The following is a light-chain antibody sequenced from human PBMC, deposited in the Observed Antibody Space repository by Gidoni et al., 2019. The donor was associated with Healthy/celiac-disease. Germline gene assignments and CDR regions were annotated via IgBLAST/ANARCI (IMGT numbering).Light chain of an antibody. CDR2: AAS. V-gene: IGKV1-9*01. J-gene: IGKJ5*01. Sequence: DIQLTQSPSFLSASVGDRVTITCRASQGISSYLAWYQQKPGKAPKLLIYAASTLQSGVPSRFRGSGSGTEFTLTISSLQPEDFATYYCQQLNSYPLVFGQGTRLEIK. CDR1: QGISSY. CDR3: QQLNSYPLV.